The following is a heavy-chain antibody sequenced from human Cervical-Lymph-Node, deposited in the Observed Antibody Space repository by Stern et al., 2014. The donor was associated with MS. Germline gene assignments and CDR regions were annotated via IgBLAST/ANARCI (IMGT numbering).Heavy chain of an antibody. CDR3: ASRTSYGSAWSIFDY. Sequence: QVQLQESGPRLVKPSETLSLTCSVSGNSTSLYYWTWIRQAPGKGLEWIGHKYHSGSTNYSPSLKSRVTISLDTSKSQSSLKLSPVTGADTAVYYCASRTSYGSAWSIFDYWGQGILVTVSS. J-gene: IGHJ4*02. CDR1: GNSTSLYY. CDR2: KYHSGST. V-gene: IGHV4-59*01. D-gene: IGHD6-13*01.